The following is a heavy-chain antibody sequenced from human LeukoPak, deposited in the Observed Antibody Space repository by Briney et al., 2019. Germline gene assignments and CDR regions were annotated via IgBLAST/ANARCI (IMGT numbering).Heavy chain of an antibody. CDR2: IYYSRST. V-gene: IGHV4-59*01. CDR3: ARDDSGYDSGWFDP. J-gene: IGHJ5*02. Sequence: SETLSLTCTVSGGSISSYYWSWIRQPPGKGLEWIGYIYYSRSTNYNPSLKSRVTISVDTSKNQFSLKLSSVTAADTAVYYCARDDSGYDSGWFDPWGQGTLVTVSS. CDR1: GGSISSYY. D-gene: IGHD5-12*01.